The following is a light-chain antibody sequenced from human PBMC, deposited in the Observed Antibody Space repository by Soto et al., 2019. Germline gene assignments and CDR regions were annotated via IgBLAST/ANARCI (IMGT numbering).Light chain of an antibody. CDR1: QSVLYSSNNKNH. CDR2: WAS. V-gene: IGKV4-1*01. CDR3: QQYYSTRPT. Sequence: DILMTKSPASVAVSVGERSTINCNSSQSVLYSSNNKNHLACYRQNPGQPPTLLIYWASTRESGVPDRFSRSGHGTDFTLPIRSLQAEDVAVYYCQQYYSTRPTFGKRNKVDVK. J-gene: IGKJ1*01.